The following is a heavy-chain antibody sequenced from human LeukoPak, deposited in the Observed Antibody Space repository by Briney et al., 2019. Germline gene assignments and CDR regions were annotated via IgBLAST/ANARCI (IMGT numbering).Heavy chain of an antibody. CDR3: ARYSSIWYLYDY. CDR2: IAYNGNT. Sequence: ASVKVSCKASGYSFTTYGFSWMRQAPGQGLEWMGIIAYNGNTYYAENLQGRVTMTTDSSTNTAYMELRNLRSDDTAVYYCARYSSIWYLYDYWGQGTLVTVSS. J-gene: IGHJ4*02. D-gene: IGHD6-13*01. CDR1: GYSFTTYG. V-gene: IGHV1-18*01.